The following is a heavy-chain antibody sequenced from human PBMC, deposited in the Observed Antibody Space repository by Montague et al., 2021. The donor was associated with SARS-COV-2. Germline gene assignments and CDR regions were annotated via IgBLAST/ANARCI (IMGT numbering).Heavy chain of an antibody. CDR2: SRYTRYTRNN. CDR1: GDSVAVVELR. Sequence: CAISGDSVAVVELRRSSEKQTPSLQLRRLVVSRYTRYTRNNEYAESVKGRITINPDAPKNQFSLHLTSVTPEDTAVYYCARHSYRTFDFWGQGTLVTVSS. CDR3: ARHSYRTFDF. J-gene: IGHJ4*02. V-gene: IGHV6-1*01. D-gene: IGHD3-10*01.